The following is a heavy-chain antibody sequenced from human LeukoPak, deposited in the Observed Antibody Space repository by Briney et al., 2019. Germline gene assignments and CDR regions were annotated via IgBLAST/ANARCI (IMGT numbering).Heavy chain of an antibody. V-gene: IGHV4-38-2*02. Sequence: SETLSLTCTVSGYSISSGYYWGWIRQPPGKGLEWIGSIYHSGSTYYNPSLKSRVTISVDTSKNQFSLKLRSVTAADTAVYYCAREDAEQMDNSFDIWGQGTMVTVSS. J-gene: IGHJ3*02. CDR1: GYSISSGYY. CDR3: AREDAEQMDNSFDI. D-gene: IGHD5-24*01. CDR2: IYHSGST.